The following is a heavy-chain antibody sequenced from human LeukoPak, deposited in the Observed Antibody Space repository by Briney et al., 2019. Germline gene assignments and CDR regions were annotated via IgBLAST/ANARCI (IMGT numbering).Heavy chain of an antibody. CDR1: GGSISGTNW. Sequence: PSETLSLTCGVSGGSISGTNWWSWVRQPPGQGLEWIGEISLAGQTHYNRSLNGRVTMSLDKSSNQLSLHLTSVTAADTATYFCSRESGPFCPFGYWGQGTLVIVSS. J-gene: IGHJ4*02. CDR3: SRESGPFCPFGY. CDR2: ISLAGQT. D-gene: IGHD1-26*01. V-gene: IGHV4/OR15-8*02.